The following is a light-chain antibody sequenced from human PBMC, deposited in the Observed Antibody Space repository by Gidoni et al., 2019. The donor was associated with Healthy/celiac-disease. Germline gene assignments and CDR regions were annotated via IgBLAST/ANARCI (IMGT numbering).Light chain of an antibody. V-gene: IGKV3-11*01. CDR1: QSVSSY. Sequence: EIVLTQSPATLSLSPGERATLSCRASQSVSSYLAGYQQKPGQAPRLLIYDASNRATGIPARCSGSGSGTDFTLTISSLEPEDFAVYYCQQRSNWPQYTFGQGTKLEIK. CDR2: DAS. CDR3: QQRSNWPQYT. J-gene: IGKJ2*01.